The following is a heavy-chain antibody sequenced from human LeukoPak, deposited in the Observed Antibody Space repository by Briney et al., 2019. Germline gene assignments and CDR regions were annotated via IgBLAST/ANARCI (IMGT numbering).Heavy chain of an antibody. V-gene: IGHV1-18*01. Sequence: ASVKVSCKASGYTLTSYGISGVRQAPGQGLEWMGWISASNGNTDYAQKFQGRVTKTTDTSTTTAYMELRCLRSDDAAVYYCATDTSYSWYDTFGVYWGQGTPVTVSS. CDR3: ATDTSYSWYDTFGVY. CDR1: GYTLTSYG. J-gene: IGHJ4*02. D-gene: IGHD6-13*01. CDR2: ISASNGNT.